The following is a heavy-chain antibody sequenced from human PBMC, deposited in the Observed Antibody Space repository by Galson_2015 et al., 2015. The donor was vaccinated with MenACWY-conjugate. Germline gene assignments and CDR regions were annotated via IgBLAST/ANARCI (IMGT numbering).Heavy chain of an antibody. CDR1: GFTFSTYA. D-gene: IGHD3-10*01. J-gene: IGHJ4*02. CDR2: ISGSGGGT. V-gene: IGHV3-23*01. Sequence: SLRLSCAASGFTFSTYAMSWVRQAPGKGLEWVSAISGSGGGTYYPDSVKGRFTISRDNSKNTLYLQMNSLRAEDTAVYYCATSYYGSGSYSNWGVGCWGQGTLVTVSS. CDR3: ATSYYGSGSYSNWGVGC.